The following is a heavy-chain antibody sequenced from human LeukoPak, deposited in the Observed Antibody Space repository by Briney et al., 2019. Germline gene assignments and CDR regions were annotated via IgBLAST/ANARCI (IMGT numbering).Heavy chain of an antibody. D-gene: IGHD5-24*01. CDR3: ARDGNGYNRGGWFDP. CDR1: CGSFSGYY. CDR2: INHSGST. V-gene: IGHV4-34*01. J-gene: IGHJ5*02. Sequence: SETLSLTCPVYCGSFSGYYWSWIRQPPGKGLEWIGEINHSGSTNYNPSLKSRVTISVDTSKNQFSLKLSSVTAADTAVYYCARDGNGYNRGGWFDPWGQGTLVTVSS.